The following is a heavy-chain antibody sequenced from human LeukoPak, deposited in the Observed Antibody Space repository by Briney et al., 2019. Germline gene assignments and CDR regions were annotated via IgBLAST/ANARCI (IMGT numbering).Heavy chain of an antibody. CDR2: IYSGGST. J-gene: IGHJ3*02. CDR3: ARDNRITSDAFDI. V-gene: IGHV3-53*01. Sequence: GWSVRLSCAASGFTVSSNYMSWVRQAPGKGLEWVSVIYSGGSTYYADSVKGRFTISRDNYKNTLYLQMNSLRAEDTAVYYCARDNRITSDAFDIWGQGTMVTVSS. D-gene: IGHD2/OR15-2a*01. CDR1: GFTVSSNY.